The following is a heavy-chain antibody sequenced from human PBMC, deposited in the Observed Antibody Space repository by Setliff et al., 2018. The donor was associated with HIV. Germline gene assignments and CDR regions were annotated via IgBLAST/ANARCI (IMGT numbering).Heavy chain of an antibody. J-gene: IGHJ1*01. CDR1: GYTFITYY. CDR3: ARDHMSVGAWVGATSRGLFQH. V-gene: IGHV1-46*01. D-gene: IGHD1-26*01. Sequence: GASVKVSCKASGYTFITYYMHWVRQAPGQGPEWMGIINPSGGSTNYAQKFQGRVTMTRDTSTSTVYMELSSLRSEDTAVYYCARDHMSVGAWVGATSRGLFQHWGQGTLVTVSS. CDR2: INPSGGST.